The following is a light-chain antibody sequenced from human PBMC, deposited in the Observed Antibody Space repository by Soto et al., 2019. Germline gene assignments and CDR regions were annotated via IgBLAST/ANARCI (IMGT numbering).Light chain of an antibody. CDR2: SAS. CDR3: QQSETYPLT. V-gene: IGKV1-9*01. J-gene: IGKJ5*01. CDR1: QALSNY. Sequence: DIQLTQSPSFLSASVGDTVTITCRASQALSNYLAWYQQKPGKAPDLLIYSASTLQSGVPSRFSGSGSGTEFTLTISSLQPGDFATYYCQQSETYPLTFGQGTRLEIK.